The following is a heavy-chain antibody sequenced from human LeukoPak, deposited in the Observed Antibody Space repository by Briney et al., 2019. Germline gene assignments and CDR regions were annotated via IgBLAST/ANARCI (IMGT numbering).Heavy chain of an antibody. CDR1: GFTFSSYW. V-gene: IGHV3-7*01. D-gene: IGHD3-22*01. CDR2: IKQDGSEK. CDR3: AKVKDYYDSSGYTSLGMDV. Sequence: RAGGSLRLSCAASGFTFSSYWMSWVRQAPGKGLEWVANIKQDGSEKYYVDSVKGRFTISRDNSKNTLYLQMNSLRAEDTAVYYCAKVKDYYDSSGYTSLGMDVWGQGTTVTVSS. J-gene: IGHJ6*02.